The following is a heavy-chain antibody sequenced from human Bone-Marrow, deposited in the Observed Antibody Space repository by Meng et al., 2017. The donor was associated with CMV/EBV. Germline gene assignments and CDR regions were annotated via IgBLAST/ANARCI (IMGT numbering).Heavy chain of an antibody. J-gene: IGHJ3*02. V-gene: IGHV4-39*07. D-gene: IGHD3-3*01. Sequence: GSLRLSCTVSGGSISSSSYYWGWIRQPPGKGLEWIGSIYYSGSTYYNPSLKSRVTISVDTSKNQFSLKLSSVTAADTAVYYCARVSDFWSGYSDAFAIWGQG. CDR1: GGSISSSSYY. CDR3: ARVSDFWSGYSDAFAI. CDR2: IYYSGST.